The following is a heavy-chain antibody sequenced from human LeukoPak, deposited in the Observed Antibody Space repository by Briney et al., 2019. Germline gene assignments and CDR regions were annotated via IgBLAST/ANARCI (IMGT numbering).Heavy chain of an antibody. CDR2: IYYGGST. J-gene: IGHJ4*02. CDR1: GGSISSSSYY. CDR3: ARAGSSSIRWSYFDY. V-gene: IGHV4-39*07. D-gene: IGHD6-6*01. Sequence: SETLSLTCTVSGGSISSSSYYWGWIRQPPGKGLEWIGSIYYGGSTYYNPSLKSRVTISVDTSKNQFSLKLSSVTAADTAVYYCARAGSSSIRWSYFDYWGQGTLVTVSS.